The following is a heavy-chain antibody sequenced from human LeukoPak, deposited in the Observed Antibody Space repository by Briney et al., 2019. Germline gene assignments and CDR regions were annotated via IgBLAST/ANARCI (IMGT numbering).Heavy chain of an antibody. V-gene: IGHV4-61*02. CDR1: GGPISSSSYY. D-gene: IGHD5-18*01. CDR3: AREEGLWSYLEY. Sequence: SETLSLTCTVSGGPISSSSYYWGWIRQPAGKGLEWIGRIYTSGSTNYNPSLKSRVTMSVDTSKNQFSLKLSSVTAADTAMYYCAREEGLWSYLEYWGQGTLVTVSS. J-gene: IGHJ4*02. CDR2: IYTSGST.